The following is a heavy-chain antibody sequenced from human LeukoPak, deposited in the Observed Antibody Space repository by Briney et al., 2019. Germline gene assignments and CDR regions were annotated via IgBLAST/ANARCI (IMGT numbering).Heavy chain of an antibody. V-gene: IGHV3-23*01. Sequence: PGESLRLSCATSGFTFSSYVMSWVRQVPGKGLEWVTALSGGGDSTYYADSVKGRFTVSRDNSKSTLYLQMNSLRADDTAVYYCTKGSGSSRPYYFDFWGQGTLVTVSS. CDR1: GFTFSSYV. D-gene: IGHD6-6*01. CDR2: LSGGGDST. CDR3: TKGSGSSRPYYFDF. J-gene: IGHJ4*02.